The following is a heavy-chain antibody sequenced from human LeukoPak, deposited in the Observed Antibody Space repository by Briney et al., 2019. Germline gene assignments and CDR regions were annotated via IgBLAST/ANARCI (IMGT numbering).Heavy chain of an antibody. J-gene: IGHJ4*02. Sequence: GGSLRLSCAASGFTFSNYAMSWVRQAPGKGLEWVSAISGSGGSTYYADSVKGRFTISRDNSKNTLYLQMNSLRAEDTAVYYGAKDRGSGGFDYWGQGTLVTVSS. V-gene: IGHV3-23*01. CDR1: GFTFSNYA. CDR3: AKDRGSGGFDY. CDR2: ISGSGGST. D-gene: IGHD2-15*01.